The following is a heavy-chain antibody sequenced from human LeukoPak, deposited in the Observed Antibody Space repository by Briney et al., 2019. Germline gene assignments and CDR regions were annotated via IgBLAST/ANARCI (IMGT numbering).Heavy chain of an antibody. J-gene: IGHJ4*02. Sequence: SETLSLTCTVSGGSISSYYWSWIRQPPGKGLEWIGYIYYSGSTNYNPSLKSRVTISVDTSKNQFSLKLSSVTAADTAVYYCASGIAAAGRGGYFDYWGQGTLVTVSS. V-gene: IGHV4-59*01. CDR1: GGSISSYY. CDR2: IYYSGST. D-gene: IGHD6-13*01. CDR3: ASGIAAAGRGGYFDY.